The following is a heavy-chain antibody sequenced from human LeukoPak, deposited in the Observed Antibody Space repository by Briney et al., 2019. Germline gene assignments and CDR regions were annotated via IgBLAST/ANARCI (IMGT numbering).Heavy chain of an antibody. CDR2: INHDGTDK. J-gene: IGHJ4*02. CDR3: AGGATSAIADCENSVYRPLYS. D-gene: IGHD5/OR15-5a*01. CDR1: GFTFNKCW. V-gene: IGHV3-7*01. Sequence: PGGSLRLSCAASGFTFNKCWMNWVRQTPEKGLEWVASINHDGTDKHYVDSVKGRFTISRDNAENSLSLQVSRLRDEDTAVYYCAGGATSAIADCENSVYRPLYSWGQGIRVTVSS.